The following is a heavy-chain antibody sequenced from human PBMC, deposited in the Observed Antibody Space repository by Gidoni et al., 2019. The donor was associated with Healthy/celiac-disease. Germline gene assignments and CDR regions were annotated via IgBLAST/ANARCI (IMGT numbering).Heavy chain of an antibody. CDR1: GGSISSSNW. CDR3: ARANSYCSGGSCYLNWFDP. Sequence: QVQLQESGPGLVKPSGTLSLPCAVSGGSISSSNWWSWVRQPPGKGLEWIGEIYHSGSTNSNPSLKSRVTISVDKSKNQFSLKLSSVTAADTAVYYCARANSYCSGGSCYLNWFDPWGQGTLVTVSS. D-gene: IGHD2-15*01. CDR2: IYHSGST. J-gene: IGHJ5*02. V-gene: IGHV4-4*02.